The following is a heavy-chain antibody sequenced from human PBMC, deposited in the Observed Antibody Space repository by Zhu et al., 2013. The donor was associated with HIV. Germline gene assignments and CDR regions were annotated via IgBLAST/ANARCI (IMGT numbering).Heavy chain of an antibody. V-gene: IGHV1-18*01. D-gene: IGHD6-19*01. CDR3: ARTATVAGRIVEFDS. J-gene: IGHJ4*02. CDR2: ISPYNGNT. Sequence: QVQLVQSGAEVKKPGASVKVSCTASNYIFSNKGINWVRQAPGQGLEWMGWISPYNGNTNYNQKFQARVTLTTDISTSTAYMELKSLTSDDTAVYYCARTATVAGRIVEFDSWGQGTLVTVSS. CDR1: NYIFSNKG.